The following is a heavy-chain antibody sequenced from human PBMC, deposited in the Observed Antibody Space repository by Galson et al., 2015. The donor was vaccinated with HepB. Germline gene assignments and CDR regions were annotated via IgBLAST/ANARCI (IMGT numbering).Heavy chain of an antibody. D-gene: IGHD3-10*01. CDR3: ATPKRAGPYYYGYDTFDI. Sequence: SLRLSCAASGFTFSTYTMHWVRQAPGKGLEWVALISYDESNKYYADSVKGRFTISRDNSKNTLYLQMNSLGAEDTAVYYCATPKRAGPYYYGYDTFDIWGQGTMVTVSS. CDR1: GFTFSTYT. J-gene: IGHJ3*02. V-gene: IGHV3-30*04. CDR2: ISYDESNK.